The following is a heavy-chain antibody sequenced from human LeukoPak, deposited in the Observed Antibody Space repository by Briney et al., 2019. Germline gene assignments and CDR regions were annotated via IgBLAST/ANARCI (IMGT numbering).Heavy chain of an antibody. D-gene: IGHD1-1*01. Sequence: PGGSLRLSCAVSGLTFSNHALSWVRQAPGKGLEWVSAISGRDESTYYADSVKGRFTISRDNSTSTLYLQMSSLRAEDTAVYHCAKVTGTTNYWGQGTLVTVSS. CDR3: AKVTGTTNY. CDR2: ISGRDEST. CDR1: GLTFSNHA. V-gene: IGHV3-23*01. J-gene: IGHJ4*02.